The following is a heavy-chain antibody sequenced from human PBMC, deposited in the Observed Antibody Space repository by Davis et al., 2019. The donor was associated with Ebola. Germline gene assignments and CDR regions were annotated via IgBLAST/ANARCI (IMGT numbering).Heavy chain of an antibody. J-gene: IGHJ4*02. CDR2: IRYDGINT. CDR1: GFTFSSYG. CDR3: ARSYHDILTGYYY. V-gene: IGHV3-30*02. Sequence: GESLKISCAASGFTFSSYGMHWVRQAPGKGLEWVAFIRYDGINTYSADSVKGRFTISRDNSKNTLYLQMNSLRAEDTAVYYCARSYHDILTGYYYWGQGTLVTVSS. D-gene: IGHD3-9*01.